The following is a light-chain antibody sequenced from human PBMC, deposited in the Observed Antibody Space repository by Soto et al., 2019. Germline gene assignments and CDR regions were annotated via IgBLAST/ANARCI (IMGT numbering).Light chain of an antibody. J-gene: IGKJ1*01. CDR2: GAS. Sequence: DIVLTQSPGTLSLSPGERATLSCRASQSVSSIYLAWYQQKPGQAPRLLIYGASNRATGVPDRFSGGGSATEFTLTISSLQSEDFAVYYCQQYNIWWAFGQGTKVDIK. CDR1: QSVSSIY. CDR3: QQYNIWWA. V-gene: IGKV3-20*01.